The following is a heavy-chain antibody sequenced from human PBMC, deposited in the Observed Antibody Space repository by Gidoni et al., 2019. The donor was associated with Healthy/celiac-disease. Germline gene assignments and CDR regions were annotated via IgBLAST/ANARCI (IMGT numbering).Heavy chain of an antibody. J-gene: IGHJ5*02. V-gene: IGHV1-18*04. CDR1: GYTFTSYG. CDR2: ISAYNGNT. Sequence: QVQLVQSGAEVKKPGASVKVSCKASGYTFTSYGISWVRQAPGQGLEWMGWISAYNGNTNYAQKLQGRVTMTTDTSTSTAYMELRSLRSDDTAVYYCARLRTYYDFWSGYYETYNWFDPWGQGTLVTVSS. D-gene: IGHD3-3*01. CDR3: ARLRTYYDFWSGYYETYNWFDP.